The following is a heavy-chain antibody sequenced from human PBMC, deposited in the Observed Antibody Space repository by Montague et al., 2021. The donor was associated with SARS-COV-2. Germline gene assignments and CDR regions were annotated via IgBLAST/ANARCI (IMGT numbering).Heavy chain of an antibody. J-gene: IGHJ5*02. CDR3: ARHRNYGDHSLDNWFHP. D-gene: IGHD4-17*01. CDR2: IYNSGTT. V-gene: IGHV4-39*01. Sequence: SETLSLTCTVSGDSTSCPNCYWGWIRQAPGQGLVWFGTIYNSGTTYSSPSLKSRLTISIDTSKNQFSLKLTSVTAADTAVYYCARHRNYGDHSLDNWFHPWGQGTLVTVSS. CDR1: GDSTSCPNCY.